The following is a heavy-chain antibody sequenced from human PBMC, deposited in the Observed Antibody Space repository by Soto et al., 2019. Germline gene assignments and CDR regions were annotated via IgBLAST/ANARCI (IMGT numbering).Heavy chain of an antibody. V-gene: IGHV3-23*01. CDR1: GFTFSSYA. CDR2: VSGTGTTT. Sequence: PGGSLRLSCAASGFTFSSYAMTWVRQAPGKGLEWVSTVSGTGTTTYYADSVKGRFTISRDNSKNTLYLQMNSLRTEDTAVYYCARVSWREKYGMDVWGQGTTVTLSS. CDR3: ARVSWREKYGMDV. J-gene: IGHJ6*02.